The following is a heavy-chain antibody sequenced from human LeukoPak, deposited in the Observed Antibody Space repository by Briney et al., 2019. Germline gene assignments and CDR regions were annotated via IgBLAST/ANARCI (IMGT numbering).Heavy chain of an antibody. J-gene: IGHJ4*02. CDR1: GFSFTGVW. Sequence: GGSLRLSCVASGFSFTGVWMNWVRQAPGKGLEWVGRIKSKTEGEATDYAAPVKGRFSISRDNSKNTLYLQMNNLRAEDTAVYYCAKGFLEWLFGPDHWGQGTLVTVSS. CDR3: AKGFLEWLFGPDH. D-gene: IGHD3-3*01. V-gene: IGHV3-15*07. CDR2: IKSKTEGEAT.